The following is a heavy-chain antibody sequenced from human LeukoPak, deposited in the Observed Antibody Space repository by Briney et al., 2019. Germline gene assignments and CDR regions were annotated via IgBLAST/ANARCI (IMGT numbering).Heavy chain of an antibody. CDR2: IYSGGST. Sequence: GGSLRLSCAASGFTFSGSVMHWVRQASGKGLEWVSVIYSGGSTYYADSVKGRFTISRDNSKNTLYLQMNSLRAEDTAVYYCAKDFRAVPSGEWFGELLLYYYYYYMDVWGKGTTVTISS. J-gene: IGHJ6*03. CDR1: GFTFSGSV. CDR3: AKDFRAVPSGEWFGELLLYYYYYYMDV. D-gene: IGHD3-10*01. V-gene: IGHV3-NL1*01.